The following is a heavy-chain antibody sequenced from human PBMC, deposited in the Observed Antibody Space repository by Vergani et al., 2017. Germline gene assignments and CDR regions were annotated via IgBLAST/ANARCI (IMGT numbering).Heavy chain of an antibody. CDR1: GGSISSYY. CDR3: ARDRFFDAFDI. J-gene: IGHJ3*02. CDR2: IYYSGST. V-gene: IGHV4-59*01. Sequence: QVQLQGSGPGLVKPSETLSLTCTVSGGSISSYYWSWIRQPPGKGLEWIGYIYYSGSTNYNPSLKSRVTISVDTSKNQFSLKLSSVTAADTAVYYCARDRFFDAFDIWGQGTMVTVSS. D-gene: IGHD3-3*01.